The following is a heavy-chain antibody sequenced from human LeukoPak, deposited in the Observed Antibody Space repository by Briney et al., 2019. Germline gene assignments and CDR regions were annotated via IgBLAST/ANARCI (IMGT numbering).Heavy chain of an antibody. J-gene: IGHJ4*02. CDR1: GGSISSYY. V-gene: IGHV4-59*01. CDR3: ARVPDYGGNPIDY. D-gene: IGHD4-23*01. CDR2: IYYSGST. Sequence: SETLSLTCTVSGGSISSYYWSWIRQPPGKGLEWIGYIYYSGSTNYNPSLKSRVTISVDTSKNQFSLKLSSVTAADTAVYYCARVPDYGGNPIDYWGQGTLVTVSS.